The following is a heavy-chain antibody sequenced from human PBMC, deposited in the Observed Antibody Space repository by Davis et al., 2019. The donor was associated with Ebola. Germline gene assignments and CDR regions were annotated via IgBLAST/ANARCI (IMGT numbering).Heavy chain of an antibody. CDR3: ARGPHSSGWYGLDV. J-gene: IGHJ6*02. V-gene: IGHV4-59*01. Sequence: GSLRLSCAASGFTFSSYAMSWIRQPPGKGLEWIGYIYYSGSTNYNPSLKSRVTISVDKSKNHFSLKLSSVTAADTAVYYCARGPHSSGWYGLDVWGQGTTVTVSS. CDR2: IYYSGST. D-gene: IGHD6-19*01. CDR1: GFTFSSYA.